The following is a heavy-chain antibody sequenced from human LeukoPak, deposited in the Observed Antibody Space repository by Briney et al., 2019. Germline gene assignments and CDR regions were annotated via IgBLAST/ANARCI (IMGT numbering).Heavy chain of an antibody. J-gene: IGHJ1*01. V-gene: IGHV3-53*01. CDR2: MYTGGTT. CDR3: AKDEATSGGGLAS. CDR1: GFSVSGTH. D-gene: IGHD3-16*01. Sequence: PGGSLRLSCAASGFSVSGTHMTWVRQAPGKGLEWVSAMYTGGTTYYADSVSGRFTIFRDNAKNTLYLQMNSLRPEDTVVYYCAKDEATSGGGLASWGQGTLVIVSS.